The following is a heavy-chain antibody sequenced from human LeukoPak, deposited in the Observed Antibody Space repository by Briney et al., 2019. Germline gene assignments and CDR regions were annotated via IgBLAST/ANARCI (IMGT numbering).Heavy chain of an antibody. J-gene: IGHJ5*02. Sequence: SETLSLTCTVSGYSISSGYYWGWIRQPPGKGLEWIGSIYHSGSTYYNPSLKSRVTISVDTSKNQFSLKLSSVTAADTAVYYCARLGTTRYMRGTNWFDPWGQGTLVTVSS. V-gene: IGHV4-38-2*02. CDR3: ARLGTTRYMRGTNWFDP. D-gene: IGHD7-27*01. CDR1: GYSISSGYY. CDR2: IYHSGST.